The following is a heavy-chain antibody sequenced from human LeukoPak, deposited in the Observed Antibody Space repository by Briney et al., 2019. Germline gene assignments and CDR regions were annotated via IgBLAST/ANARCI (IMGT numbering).Heavy chain of an antibody. CDR3: ARDWANYYDIMYYFDY. CDR2: ISAYNGNT. CDR1: GYTFTSYG. J-gene: IGHJ4*02. Sequence: ASVKVSCEASGYTFTSYGISWVRQAPGQGLEWMGWISAYNGNTNYAQKLQGRVTMTTDTSTSTAYMELRSLRSDDTAVYYCARDWANYYDIMYYFDYWGQGTLVTVSS. D-gene: IGHD3-9*01. V-gene: IGHV1-18*01.